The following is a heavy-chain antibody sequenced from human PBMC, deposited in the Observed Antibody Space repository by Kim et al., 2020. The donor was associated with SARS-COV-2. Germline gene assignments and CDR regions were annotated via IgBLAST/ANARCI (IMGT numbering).Heavy chain of an antibody. CDR2: IYYSGST. J-gene: IGHJ4*02. Sequence: SETLSLTCTVSGGSISSYYWSWIRQPPGKGLEWIGYIYYSGSTNYNPSLKSRVTISVDTSKNQFSLKLSSVTAADTAVYYCARQRTYYYDSSGAVYYFDYWGQGTLVTVSS. D-gene: IGHD3-22*01. V-gene: IGHV4-59*08. CDR3: ARQRTYYYDSSGAVYYFDY. CDR1: GGSISSYY.